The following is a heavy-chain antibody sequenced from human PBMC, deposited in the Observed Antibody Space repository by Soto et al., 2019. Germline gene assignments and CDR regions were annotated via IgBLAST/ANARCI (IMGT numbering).Heavy chain of an antibody. D-gene: IGHD3-16*02. CDR1: GCSISSYY. CDR3: ARHYDYIWGSYRFAFDI. J-gene: IGHJ3*02. V-gene: IGHV4-59*08. CDR2: IYYSGST. Sequence: PSETLSLTCTVSGCSISSYYWSWIRQPPGKGLEWIGYIYYSGSTNYNPSLKSRVTISVDTSKNQFSLKLSSVTAADTAVYYCARHYDYIWGSYRFAFDIWGQGTMVTVSS.